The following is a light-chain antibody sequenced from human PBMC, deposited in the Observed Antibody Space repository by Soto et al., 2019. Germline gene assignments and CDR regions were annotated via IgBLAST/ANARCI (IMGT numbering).Light chain of an antibody. CDR3: QQYFKYSWT. J-gene: IGKJ1*01. V-gene: IGKV1-5*03. Sequence: DILMTQSPASLSASVGDRVTITCRASQTLNGWLAWYQQKPGQAPKLLIYATSSLDRGVPSRFAGRGSGTEFTLTITILQPEDFATYYCQQYFKYSWTFGQGTKVDI. CDR2: ATS. CDR1: QTLNGW.